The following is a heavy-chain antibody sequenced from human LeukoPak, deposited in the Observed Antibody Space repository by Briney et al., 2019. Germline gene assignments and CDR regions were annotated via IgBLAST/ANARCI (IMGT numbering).Heavy chain of an antibody. D-gene: IGHD2-2*01. CDR2: FYSGSST. V-gene: IGHV3-53*01. CDR1: GFTVSTNY. CDR3: AKEPREYCSSTSCPNWFDS. J-gene: IGHJ5*01. Sequence: GGSLRLSCAASGFTVSTNYMNWVRQAPGKGLEWVSIFYSGSSTYYADSVEGRFTISRDSSKNTLFLQMNDLRAEDTAVYYCAKEPREYCSSTSCPNWFDSWGQGTLVTVSS.